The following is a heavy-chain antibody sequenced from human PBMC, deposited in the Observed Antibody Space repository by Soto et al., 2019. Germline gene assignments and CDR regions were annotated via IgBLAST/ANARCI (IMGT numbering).Heavy chain of an antibody. D-gene: IGHD2-8*02. Sequence: EVQLLESGGGFVQPGGSLRLSCAASGFTFSTYAMSWVRQSPGKGLEWVSAMSGSGATTHHADSVKGRFTISRDNSKNTLYLQLNSLRAEDTAVYFCAKGSSCTSVSSPLAPFEFWGQGTLVTVSS. CDR3: AKGSSCTSVSSPLAPFEF. CDR2: MSGSGATT. J-gene: IGHJ4*02. CDR1: GFTFSTYA. V-gene: IGHV3-23*01.